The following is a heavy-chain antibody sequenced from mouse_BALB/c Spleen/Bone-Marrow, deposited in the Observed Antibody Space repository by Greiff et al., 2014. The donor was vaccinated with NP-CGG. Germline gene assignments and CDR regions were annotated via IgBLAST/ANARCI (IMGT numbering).Heavy chain of an antibody. Sequence: VMLVESGPELVKPGASVRISCKASGYTFTNYYIHWVKQMPGQGLEWIGWIYPGNVNSKYNEKFKGKATLTADKPSSTAYMQLSSLTSEDSAVYFCAREADWNFDYWGQGTPLTVSS. D-gene: IGHD2-13*01. CDR1: GYTFTNYY. CDR3: AREADWNFDY. CDR2: IYPGNVNS. V-gene: IGHV1S56*01. J-gene: IGHJ2*01.